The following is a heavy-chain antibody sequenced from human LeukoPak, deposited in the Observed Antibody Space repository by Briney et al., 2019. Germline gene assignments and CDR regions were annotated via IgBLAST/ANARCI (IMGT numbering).Heavy chain of an antibody. CDR3: ARNTRGYSYGYLHFDY. Sequence: ASVKVSCKASGYTFTGHYMHWVRQAPGQGLEWMGWINPNSGGTNYAQKFQGRVTMTRDTSISTAYMELSRLRSDDTAVYYCARNTRGYSYGYLHFDYWGQGTLVTVSS. J-gene: IGHJ4*02. D-gene: IGHD5-18*01. V-gene: IGHV1-2*02. CDR2: INPNSGGT. CDR1: GYTFTGHY.